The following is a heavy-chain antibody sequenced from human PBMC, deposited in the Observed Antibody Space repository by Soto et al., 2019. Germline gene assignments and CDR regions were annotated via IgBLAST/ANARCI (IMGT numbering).Heavy chain of an antibody. Sequence: PGGSLRLSCEASGFSFRAYPMDWVRQRPGKGLEWVASINEDGSAIFYGHSVNGRATCSRDNARSSLYLEMIDLTDDDTAVYYCGREFPIAVAGSPPPPWFDPWGQGTLVTVSS. CDR3: GREFPIAVAGSPPPPWFDP. CDR1: GFSFRAYP. D-gene: IGHD6-19*01. V-gene: IGHV3-21*04. J-gene: IGHJ5*02. CDR2: INEDGSAI.